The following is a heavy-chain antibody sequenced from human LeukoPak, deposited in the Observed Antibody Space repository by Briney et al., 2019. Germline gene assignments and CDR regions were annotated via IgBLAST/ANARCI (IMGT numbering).Heavy chain of an antibody. V-gene: IGHV3-23*01. J-gene: IGHJ4*02. D-gene: IGHD4/OR15-4a*01. CDR1: GFTFSSYA. Sequence: TGGSLRLSCAASGFTFSSYAMSWVRQAPGKGLEWVSAISGSGGSTYYADSVKGRFTISRDNSKNTLYLQMNSLRAEDTAVYYCAKPDYGGIYNPFDYWGQGTLVTVSS. CDR3: AKPDYGGIYNPFDY. CDR2: ISGSGGST.